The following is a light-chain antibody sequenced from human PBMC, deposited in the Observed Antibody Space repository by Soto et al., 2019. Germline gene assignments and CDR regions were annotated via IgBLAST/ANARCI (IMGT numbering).Light chain of an antibody. Sequence: DIQMSQSRSSLYASVGDRVTITCRASQNINNYLNWYQQKSGEAPKLLIYTASSLQSGVPARVSGSGSGTEFILTISSLQPEDFATYYCQQSYSVPLTFGGGTKVDI. CDR3: QQSYSVPLT. CDR2: TAS. J-gene: IGKJ4*01. V-gene: IGKV1-39*01. CDR1: QNINNY.